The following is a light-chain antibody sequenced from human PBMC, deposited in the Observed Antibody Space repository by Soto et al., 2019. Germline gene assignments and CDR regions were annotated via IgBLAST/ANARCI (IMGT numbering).Light chain of an antibody. CDR3: RQYGTSPWT. CDR2: DAS. J-gene: IGKJ1*01. V-gene: IGKV3D-20*01. CDR1: QSVSGTY. Sequence: EIVLTQSPATLSLSPGERATLSCGASQSVSGTYLAWYQQKFGLAPRLLIYDASTRATGIPVRFSGSRSGTDFTLTIGRLEPEDSAVYYCRQYGTSPWTFGQGTKVEIK.